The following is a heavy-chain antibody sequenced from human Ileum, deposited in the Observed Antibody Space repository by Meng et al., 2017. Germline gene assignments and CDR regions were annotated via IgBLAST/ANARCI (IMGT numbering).Heavy chain of an antibody. V-gene: IGHV3-23*01. CDR2: ISGGGSNT. Sequence: VQLLESGGGLVLPGGSLRLSCEASGFTFRTYAMTWVRQAPGKGLEWVSGISGGGSNTYYADSVKGRFTISRDNSKNTVYLQMNSLRAEDTALYYCAKGYNYDLGQGTLVTVFS. D-gene: IGHD5-18*01. CDR3: AKGYNYD. J-gene: IGHJ4*02. CDR1: GFTFRTYA.